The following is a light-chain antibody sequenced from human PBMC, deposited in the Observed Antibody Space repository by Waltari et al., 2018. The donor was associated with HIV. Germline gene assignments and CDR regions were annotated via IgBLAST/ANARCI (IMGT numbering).Light chain of an antibody. CDR1: SSDVGGYNY. CDR3: SSYTSSTTLV. J-gene: IGLJ2*01. Sequence: QSALTQPASVSGSPGQSITISCTGTSSDVGGYNYVSWYQQHPGKAPKLMIYEVSNRPSGVSSPFSGSMSGNTASLTISGLQAEDEADYYCSSYTSSTTLVFGGGTKLTVL. V-gene: IGLV2-14*01. CDR2: EVS.